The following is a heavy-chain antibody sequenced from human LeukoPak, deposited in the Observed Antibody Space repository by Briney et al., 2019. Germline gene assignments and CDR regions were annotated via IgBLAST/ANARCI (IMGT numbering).Heavy chain of an antibody. CDR3: ARALRNYYDSSGYYHRNRPFDY. CDR1: GYTFTSYG. D-gene: IGHD3-22*01. Sequence: ASVKASCKASGYTFTSYGIIWVRQAPGQGLEWMGWISAYNGNTNYAQKLQGRVTMTTDTSTSTAYMELRSLRSDDTAVYYCARALRNYYDSSGYYHRNRPFDYWGQGTLVTVSS. CDR2: ISAYNGNT. V-gene: IGHV1-18*01. J-gene: IGHJ4*02.